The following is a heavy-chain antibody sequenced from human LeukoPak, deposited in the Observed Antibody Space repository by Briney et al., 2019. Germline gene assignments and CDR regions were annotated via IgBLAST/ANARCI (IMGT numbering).Heavy chain of an antibody. CDR3: ARDADYGDYAPPFDY. D-gene: IGHD4-17*01. CDR1: GCTFTSYG. Sequence: ASVKVSCKASGCTFTSYGISWVRQAPGQGLEWMGWISAYNGNTNYAQKLQGRVTMTTDTSTSTAYMELRSLRSDDTAVYYCARDADYGDYAPPFDYWGQGTLVTVSS. CDR2: ISAYNGNT. V-gene: IGHV1-18*01. J-gene: IGHJ4*02.